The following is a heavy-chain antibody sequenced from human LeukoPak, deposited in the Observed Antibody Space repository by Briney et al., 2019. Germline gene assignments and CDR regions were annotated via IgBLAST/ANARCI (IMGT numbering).Heavy chain of an antibody. CDR1: GGTFSSYA. CDR2: IIPIFGIA. Sequence: ASVTVSCKASGGTFSSYAISWVRQAPGQGLEWMGRIIPIFGIANYAQKFQGRVTITANTSTSTAYMELSSLRSEDTAVYYCAREADYPNWSDRWGQGTLVTVPS. V-gene: IGHV1-69*04. D-gene: IGHD4-11*01. J-gene: IGHJ5*02. CDR3: AREADYPNWSDR.